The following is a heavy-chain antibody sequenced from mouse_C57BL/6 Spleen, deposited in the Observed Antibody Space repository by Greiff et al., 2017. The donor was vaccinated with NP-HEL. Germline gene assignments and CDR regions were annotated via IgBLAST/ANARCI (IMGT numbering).Heavy chain of an antibody. J-gene: IGHJ2*01. CDR3: ARSYYYGSYYFDY. CDR2: IRNKANGYTT. CDR1: GFTFTDYY. Sequence: EVKLMESGGGLVQPGGSLSLSCAASGFTFTDYYMSWVRQPPGKALEWLGFIRNKANGYTTEYSASVKGRFTISRDNSQSILYLQMNALRAEDSATYYCARSYYYGSYYFDYWGQGTTLTVSS. D-gene: IGHD1-1*01. V-gene: IGHV7-3*01.